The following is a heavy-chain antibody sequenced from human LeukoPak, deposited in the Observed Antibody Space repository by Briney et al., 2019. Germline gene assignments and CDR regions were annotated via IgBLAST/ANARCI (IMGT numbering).Heavy chain of an antibody. J-gene: IGHJ1*01. CDR3: ARERGSGWGGEIQH. Sequence: GGSLRLSCAASGFTFSGYTMNWVRQAPGRGLEWVSCISYSSNYIYYADSVKGRFTISRDNTKNSLYLQMNSLRAEDTAVYYCARERGSGWGGEIQHWGQGTLVTVSS. V-gene: IGHV3-21*01. CDR2: ISYSSNYI. CDR1: GFTFSGYT. D-gene: IGHD6-19*01.